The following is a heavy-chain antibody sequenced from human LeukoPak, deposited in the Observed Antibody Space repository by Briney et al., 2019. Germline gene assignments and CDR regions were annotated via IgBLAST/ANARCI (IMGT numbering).Heavy chain of an antibody. V-gene: IGHV3-23*01. CDR3: ARYINAVDF. CDR1: GFTFSSYG. Sequence: PGGSLRLSCAASGFTFSSYGMSWVRQAPGKGLEWVSAISDSGGSTYYADSVKGRFTISRDNSKNTLYLQMNSLRAEDTAVYYCARYINAVDFWGQGTLVTVSS. D-gene: IGHD5-12*01. J-gene: IGHJ4*02. CDR2: ISDSGGST.